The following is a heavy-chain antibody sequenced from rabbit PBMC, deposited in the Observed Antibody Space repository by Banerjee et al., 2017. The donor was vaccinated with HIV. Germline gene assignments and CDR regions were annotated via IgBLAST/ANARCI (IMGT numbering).Heavy chain of an antibody. Sequence: QSLEESGGDLVKPGASLTLTCTASGFSFSDNHCICWVRQAPGKGLEWIGYIGSGGSTYYASWAKGRFTISKTSSTTVTLQMTSLTAADTATYFCARVNAGSSGYPYYFNLWGPGTLVTVS. CDR2: IGSGGST. CDR1: GFSFSDNHC. J-gene: IGHJ4*01. CDR3: ARVNAGSSGYPYYFNL. D-gene: IGHD1-1*01. V-gene: IGHV1S40*01.